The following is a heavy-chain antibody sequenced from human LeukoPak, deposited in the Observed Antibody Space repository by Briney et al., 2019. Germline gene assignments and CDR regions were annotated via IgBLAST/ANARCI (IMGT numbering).Heavy chain of an antibody. J-gene: IGHJ4*02. D-gene: IGHD2-2*01. Sequence: PGGSLRLSCAASGFTFSSYSMNWVRQAPGKGLEWVSSISSSSSYIYYPDSVKGRFTISRDNAKNSLYLQMNSLRAEDTAVYYCDSQLRQGYFDYWGQGTLVTVSS. CDR1: GFTFSSYS. CDR3: DSQLRQGYFDY. CDR2: ISSSSSYI. V-gene: IGHV3-21*01.